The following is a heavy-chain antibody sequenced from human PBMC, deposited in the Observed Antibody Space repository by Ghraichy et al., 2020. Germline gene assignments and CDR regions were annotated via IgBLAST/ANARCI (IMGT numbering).Heavy chain of an antibody. Sequence: ESLNISCAVYGGSFSGYYWSWIRQPPGKGLEWIGEINHSGSTNYNPSLKSRVTISVDTSKNQFSLKLSSVTAADTAVYYCARGLGFRNTYYYGSGSYQSGYNWFDPWGQGTLVTVSS. CDR1: GGSFSGYY. CDR2: INHSGST. V-gene: IGHV4-34*01. CDR3: ARGLGFRNTYYYGSGSYQSGYNWFDP. D-gene: IGHD3-10*01. J-gene: IGHJ5*02.